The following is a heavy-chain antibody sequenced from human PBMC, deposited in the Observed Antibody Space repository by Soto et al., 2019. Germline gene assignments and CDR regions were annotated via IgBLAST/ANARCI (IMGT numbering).Heavy chain of an antibody. D-gene: IGHD4-17*01. Sequence: QVQLVQSGAEVKKPGASVKVSCKASGYTFSGSVMHWVRQAPGQRLEWMGWINADNGNTKYSQKFQGRVTITRDTSASTAYMERRSLRSEDTTVYYCATEIDGTTVTSLDYWGQGTLVTVSS. V-gene: IGHV1-3*01. CDR2: INADNGNT. CDR3: ATEIDGTTVTSLDY. J-gene: IGHJ4*02. CDR1: GYTFSGSV.